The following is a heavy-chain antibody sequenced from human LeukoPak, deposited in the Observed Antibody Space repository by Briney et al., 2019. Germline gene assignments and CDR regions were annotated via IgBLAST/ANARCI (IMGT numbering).Heavy chain of an antibody. CDR2: IIPILGIA. CDR3: ARYYYDSSGYYY. CDR1: GGTFSSYA. V-gene: IGHV1-69*04. Sequence: SVKVSCEASGGTFSSYAISWVRQAPGQGLEWMGRIIPILGIANYAQKFQGRVTITADKSTSTAYMELSSLRSEDTAVYYCARYYYDSSGYYYWGQGTLVTVSS. D-gene: IGHD3-22*01. J-gene: IGHJ4*02.